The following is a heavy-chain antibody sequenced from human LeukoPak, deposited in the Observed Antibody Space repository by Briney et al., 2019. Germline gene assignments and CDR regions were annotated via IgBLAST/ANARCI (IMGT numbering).Heavy chain of an antibody. V-gene: IGHV3-53*01. CDR1: GFTFGSYA. CDR2: IYSGGST. D-gene: IGHD4-17*01. CDR3: ARDRYGDYESVVR. J-gene: IGHJ4*02. Sequence: PGGSLRLSCAASGFTFGSYAMSWVRQAPGKGLEWVSVIYSGGSTYYADSVKGRFTISRDNSKNTLYLQMNSLRAEDTAVYYCARDRYGDYESVVRWGQGTLVTVSS.